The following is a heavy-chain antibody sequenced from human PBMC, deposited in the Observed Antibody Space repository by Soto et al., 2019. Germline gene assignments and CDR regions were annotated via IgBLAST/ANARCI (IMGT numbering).Heavy chain of an antibody. CDR2: IYYSGST. V-gene: IGHV4-30-4*01. J-gene: IGHJ2*01. CDR1: GGSISSGDYY. Sequence: QVQLQESGPGLVKPSQTLSLTCTVSGGSISSGDYYWSWIRQPPGKGLEWIGYIYYSGSTYYNPSLKLRVTLAVDTSTNQFPLKLSSVTAADTAVYYCARGGDGYTGGWYFDLWGRGTLVTVSS. D-gene: IGHD5-12*01. CDR3: ARGGDGYTGGWYFDL.